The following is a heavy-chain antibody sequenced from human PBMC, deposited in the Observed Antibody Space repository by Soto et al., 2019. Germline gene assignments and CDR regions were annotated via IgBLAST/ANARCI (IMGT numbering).Heavy chain of an antibody. CDR3: ARDLPWSIEAFTSFFGTNCFDP. Sequence: QVQLVQSGAEVQKPGSSVKVSCKASGGTFSSYTISWVRQAPGQGLEWMGRIIPILGIANYAQKFQGRVTINADKSTSTAYMELSSLRYEDTAVYYCARDLPWSIEAFTSFFGTNCFDPWGQGTLVTVSS. J-gene: IGHJ5*02. CDR2: IIPILGIA. CDR1: GGTFSSYT. V-gene: IGHV1-69*08. D-gene: IGHD6-6*01.